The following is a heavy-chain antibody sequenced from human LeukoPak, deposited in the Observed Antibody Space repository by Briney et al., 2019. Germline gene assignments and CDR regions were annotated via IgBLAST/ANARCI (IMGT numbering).Heavy chain of an antibody. CDR3: SRESGPFSPFGF. CDR1: GASISSGDYY. V-gene: IGHV4-30-4*08. Sequence: PSQTLSLTCTVSGASISSGDYYWSWIRQPPGQGLEWIGEISLRGLTNYNPSLRSRLTMSLDESKNQVSLNLTSVTAADTAVYYCSRESGPFSPFGFWGQGTLVSVHS. CDR2: ISLRGLT. D-gene: IGHD1-26*01. J-gene: IGHJ4*02.